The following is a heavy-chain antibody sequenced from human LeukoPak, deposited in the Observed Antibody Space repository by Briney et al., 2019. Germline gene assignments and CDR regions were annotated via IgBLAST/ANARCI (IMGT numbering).Heavy chain of an antibody. J-gene: IGHJ4*02. V-gene: IGHV3-15*01. CDR3: TTGRSEFFDY. D-gene: IGHD3-3*01. Sequence: GGSLRLSCAASGFTLSNAWMSWVRQAPGKGLEWVGRIKTKTDGGTADFAAPVKGRFTISRDDSKNTLYLQINSLKTVDTAVYYCTTGRSEFFDYWGQGTLVTVAS. CDR2: IKTKTDGGTA. CDR1: GFTLSNAW.